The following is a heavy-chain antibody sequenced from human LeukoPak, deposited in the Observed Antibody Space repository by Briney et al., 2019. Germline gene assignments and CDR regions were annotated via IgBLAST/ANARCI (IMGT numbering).Heavy chain of an antibody. CDR2: INPNSGGT. D-gene: IGHD3-3*01. CDR1: GYTFTGYY. CDR3: ARSDVLRFLEWSLGAFDI. J-gene: IGHJ3*02. V-gene: IGHV1-2*02. Sequence: GASVKVSCKASGYTFTGYYMHWVRQAPGQGLEWMGWINPNSGGTNYAQKFQGRVTMTRDTSISTAYMELSRLRSDDTAVYYCARSDVLRFLEWSLGAFDIWGQGTMVTVSS.